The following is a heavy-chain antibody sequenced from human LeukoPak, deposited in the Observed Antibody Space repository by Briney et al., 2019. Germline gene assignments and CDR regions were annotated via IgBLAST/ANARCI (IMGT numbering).Heavy chain of an antibody. CDR1: GGSIRSSSYY. Sequence: SETLSLTCTVSGGSIRSSSYYWGWIRQPPGKGLEWIGSIYYSGSTYYNPSLKSRVTISVDTSKNQFSLKLSSVTAADTAVYYWAREASCSSTSCYAHFDYWGQGTLVTVSS. V-gene: IGHV4-39*07. J-gene: IGHJ4*02. D-gene: IGHD2-2*01. CDR2: IYYSGST. CDR3: AREASCSSTSCYAHFDY.